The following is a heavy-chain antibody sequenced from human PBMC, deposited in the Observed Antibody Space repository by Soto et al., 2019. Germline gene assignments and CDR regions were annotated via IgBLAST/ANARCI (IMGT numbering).Heavy chain of an antibody. J-gene: IGHJ3*02. CDR2: ISPDGGRT. D-gene: IGHD3-22*01. Sequence: ASVKVSCKASGYTFTTYYMHWVRQAPGQGLEWMGMISPDGGRTSYAQKFQGRVTMTRDTSISTAYMELSRLRSDDTAVYYCARIHSSGYYGFDIWGQGTMVTVSS. CDR3: ARIHSSGYYGFDI. V-gene: IGHV1-46*01. CDR1: GYTFTTYY.